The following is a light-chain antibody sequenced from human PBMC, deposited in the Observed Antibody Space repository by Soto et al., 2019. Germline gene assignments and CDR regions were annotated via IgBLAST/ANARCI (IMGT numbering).Light chain of an antibody. CDR1: QSLVYSDGTTY. J-gene: IGKJ2*01. CDR2: KVS. Sequence: DVVMTQSPLSLPVTLGQPASISCSSSQSLVYSDGTTYLSWCQQRPGQYPSLLIYKVSSRDSGVPDRFSGSGSVTDVTLTISRVEAEDVGVYYCLQGTRCPNTFGQGTKLEIK. CDR3: LQGTRCPNT. V-gene: IGKV2-30*01.